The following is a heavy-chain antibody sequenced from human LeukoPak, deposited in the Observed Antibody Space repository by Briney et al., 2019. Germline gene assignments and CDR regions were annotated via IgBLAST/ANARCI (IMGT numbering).Heavy chain of an antibody. D-gene: IGHD5-24*01. J-gene: IGHJ4*02. CDR3: ARDHGDGYNYFDY. Sequence: ASVKVSCKASGYTFTGYYMHWVRQAPGQGLEWMGWINPNSGGTNYAQKFQGRVTMTRDTSISTAYMELSRLRAEDTAVYYCARDHGDGYNYFDYWGQGTLVTVSS. CDR1: GYTFTGYY. CDR2: INPNSGGT. V-gene: IGHV1-2*02.